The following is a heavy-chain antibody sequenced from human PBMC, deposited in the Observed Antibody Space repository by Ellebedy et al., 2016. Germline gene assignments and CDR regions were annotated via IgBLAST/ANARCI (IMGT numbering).Heavy chain of an antibody. CDR2: IIPILGIA. D-gene: IGHD2-2*01. V-gene: IGHV1-69*04. J-gene: IGHJ4*02. CDR3: ARGLGCSSTSCSHGDY. CDR1: RGTFSSYA. Sequence: SVKVSXXASRGTFSSYAISWVRQAPGQGLEWMGRIIPILGIANYAQKFQGRVTITADESTSTAYMELSSLRSEDTAVYYCARGLGCSSTSCSHGDYWGQGTLVTVSS.